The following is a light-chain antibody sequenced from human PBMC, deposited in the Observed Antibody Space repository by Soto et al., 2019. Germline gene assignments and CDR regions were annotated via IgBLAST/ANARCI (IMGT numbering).Light chain of an antibody. V-gene: IGLV2-11*01. CDR2: DVS. CDR3: CSYAGYYTLL. Sequence: QSVLTQPRSVSGSPGQSVTISCTGTSTDVGGYNYVSWYQQHPGKVPKLMIYDVSKRPSGVPDRFSGSKSGNTASLTISGLQTEDEADYYCCSYAGYYTLLFGGGTKLTVL. J-gene: IGLJ2*01. CDR1: STDVGGYNY.